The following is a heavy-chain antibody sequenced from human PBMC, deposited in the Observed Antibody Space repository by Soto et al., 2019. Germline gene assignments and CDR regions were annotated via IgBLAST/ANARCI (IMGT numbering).Heavy chain of an antibody. CDR1: GFTFSSLW. J-gene: IGHJ4*02. D-gene: IGHD6-13*01. Sequence: VQLVESGGGLVQPGGSLGLSCAASGFTFSSLWMHWVRQVPGKGLEWISRTDSDGIGTSYADSVRGRFTISRDNAKNTLYLQMISLRAEDTAVYYCVRLGGSSEIDFWGQGTLVTVSS. V-gene: IGHV3-74*01. CDR3: VRLGGSSEIDF. CDR2: TDSDGIGT.